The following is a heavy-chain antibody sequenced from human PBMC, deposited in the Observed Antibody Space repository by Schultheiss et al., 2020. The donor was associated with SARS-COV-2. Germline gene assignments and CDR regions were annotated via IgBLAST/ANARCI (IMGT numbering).Heavy chain of an antibody. J-gene: IGHJ4*02. CDR2: IYHSGST. Sequence: SQTLSLTCAVYGGSFSGYYWSWIRQPPGKGLEWIGSIYHSGSTYYNPSLKSRVTISVDTSKNQFSLKLSSVTAADTAVYYCARGGTMVRGLIRRFDYWGQGTLVTVSS. V-gene: IGHV4-34*01. CDR3: ARGGTMVRGLIRRFDY. CDR1: GGSFSGYY. D-gene: IGHD3-10*01.